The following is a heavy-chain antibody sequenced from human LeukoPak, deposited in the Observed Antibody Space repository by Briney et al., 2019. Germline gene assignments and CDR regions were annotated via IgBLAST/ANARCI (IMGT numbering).Heavy chain of an antibody. D-gene: IGHD3-22*01. CDR2: INPNSVDT. CDR3: ARAPYFDSNGYDY. CDR1: GYTFTGYY. J-gene: IGHJ4*02. V-gene: IGHV1-2*02. Sequence: ASVKVSCKASGYTFTGYYMHWVRQAPGQGLEWMGWINPNSVDTNYAEKFQGRVTMTRDTSISTVYMELSRLRSDDTAVYFCARAPYFDSNGYDYWGQGTLVTVSS.